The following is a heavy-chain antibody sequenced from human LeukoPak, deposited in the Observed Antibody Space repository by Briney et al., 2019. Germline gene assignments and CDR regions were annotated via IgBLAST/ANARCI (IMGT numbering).Heavy chain of an antibody. D-gene: IGHD3-3*01. CDR1: GYTLTELS. J-gene: IGHJ4*02. Sequence: ASVKVSCKVSGYTLTELSMHWVRQAPGKGLGWMGGFDPEDGETIYAQKFQGRVTMTEDTSTATAYMALSSLRSEDPAVYYCATGWAYPLTIFGDADYWGQGTLVTVSS. CDR3: ATGWAYPLTIFGDADY. V-gene: IGHV1-24*01. CDR2: FDPEDGET.